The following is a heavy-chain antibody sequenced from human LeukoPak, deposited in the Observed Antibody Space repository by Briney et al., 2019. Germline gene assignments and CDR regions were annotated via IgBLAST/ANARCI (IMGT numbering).Heavy chain of an antibody. V-gene: IGHV4-34*01. CDR1: GGSFSGYY. CDR2: INHSGST. CDR3: ARGRAAGSFDI. Sequence: SETLSLTCAVYGGSFSGYYWTWIRQPPGKGLEWIGEINHSGSTNYNPSLKSRVTISVDTSRNQFSLILTSVTAADTAVYFCARGRAAGSFDIWGQGTMVTGSS. J-gene: IGHJ3*02.